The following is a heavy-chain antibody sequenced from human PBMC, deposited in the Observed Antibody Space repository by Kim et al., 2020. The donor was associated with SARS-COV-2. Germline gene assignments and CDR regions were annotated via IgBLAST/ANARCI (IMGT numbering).Heavy chain of an antibody. V-gene: IGHV4-34*01. CDR2: INHSGST. Sequence: SETLSLTCAVYGGSFSGYYWSWIRQPPGKGLEWSGEINHSGSTNYNPSLKSRVTISVDTSKNQFSLKLSSVTAADTAVYYCARQNYYESFWGSYRYSHFDYWGQGTVVTVSS. CDR3: ARQNYYESFWGSYRYSHFDY. J-gene: IGHJ4*02. CDR1: GGSFSGYY. D-gene: IGHD3-16*02.